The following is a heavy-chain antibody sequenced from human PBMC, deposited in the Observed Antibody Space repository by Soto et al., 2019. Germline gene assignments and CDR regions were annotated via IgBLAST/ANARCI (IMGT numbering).Heavy chain of an antibody. CDR3: ARGGWTLGALYYYMDV. CDR1: GYTFTSYG. D-gene: IGHD7-27*01. Sequence: ASVKVSCKASGYTFTSYGISWVRQAPGQGLEWMGWISAYNGNTNYAQKLQGRVTMTTDTSPGTAYMELRSLRSDDTAVYYCARGGWTLGALYYYMDVWGKGTTVTVSS. CDR2: ISAYNGNT. J-gene: IGHJ6*03. V-gene: IGHV1-18*01.